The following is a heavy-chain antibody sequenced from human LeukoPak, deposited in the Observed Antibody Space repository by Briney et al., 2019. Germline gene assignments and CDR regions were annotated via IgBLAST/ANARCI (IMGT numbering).Heavy chain of an antibody. CDR1: GYSFTSHW. CDR2: IYPGDSDT. V-gene: IGHV5-51*01. J-gene: IGHJ4*02. CDR3: ARHAVRDGYNRHNDY. Sequence: GESLKISCKASGYSFTSHWIAWVRQMPGKGLEWMGIIYPGDSDTRYSPSFQGQVTISVDKSISTAYLQWNTLKASDTAMYYCARHAVRDGYNRHNDYWGQGTLVTVSS. D-gene: IGHD5-24*01.